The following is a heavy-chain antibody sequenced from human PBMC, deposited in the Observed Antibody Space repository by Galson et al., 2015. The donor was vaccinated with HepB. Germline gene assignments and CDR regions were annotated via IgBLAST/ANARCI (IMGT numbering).Heavy chain of an antibody. V-gene: IGHV3-48*02. Sequence: SLRLSCAASGFTFSSYSMNWVRQAPGKGLEWVSYISSSSSTIYYADSVKGRFTISRDNAKNSLYLQMNSLRDEDTAVYYCARAAVPMVGTSGNWFGPWGQGTLVTVSS. CDR1: GFTFSSYS. D-gene: IGHD3-10*01. CDR3: ARAAVPMVGTSGNWFGP. CDR2: ISSSSSTI. J-gene: IGHJ5*02.